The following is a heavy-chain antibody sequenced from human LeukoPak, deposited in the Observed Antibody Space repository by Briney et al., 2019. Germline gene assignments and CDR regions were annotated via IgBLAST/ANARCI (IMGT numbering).Heavy chain of an antibody. CDR1: GYTFTSYD. CDR2: MNPNSGNT. V-gene: IGHV1-8*01. J-gene: IGHJ6*02. CDR3: ARVGGYSYGYYYYYYYGMDV. D-gene: IGHD5-18*01. Sequence: ASVKVSCKASGYTFTSYDINWVRQATGQGLEWMGWMNPNSGNTGYAQKFQGRVTMTTNTSISTAYMELSSLRSEDTAVYYCARVGGYSYGYYYYYYYGMDVWGQGTTVTVSS.